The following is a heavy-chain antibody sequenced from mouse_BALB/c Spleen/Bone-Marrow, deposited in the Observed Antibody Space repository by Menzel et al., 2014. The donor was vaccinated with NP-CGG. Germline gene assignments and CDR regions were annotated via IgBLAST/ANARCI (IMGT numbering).Heavy chain of an antibody. D-gene: IGHD1-1*01. CDR2: ISSGGSYT. Sequence: EVNVVESGGDLVKPGGSLKLSCAASGFTFSSYGMSWVRQTPDKRLEWVATISSGGSYTYYPDSVKGRFTISRDNANNTLYLQRSSLKSEDSAMYFCARRGTTVQYYYPMDYWGQGTSVTVSS. J-gene: IGHJ4*01. CDR1: GFTFSSYG. CDR3: ARRGTTVQYYYPMDY. V-gene: IGHV5-6*02.